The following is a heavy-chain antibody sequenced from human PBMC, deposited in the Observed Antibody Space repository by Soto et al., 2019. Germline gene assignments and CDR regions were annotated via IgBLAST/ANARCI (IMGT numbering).Heavy chain of an antibody. CDR2: IRSKAYGGTT. V-gene: IGHV3-49*03. Sequence: GGSLRLSCTASGFTFGDYAMSWFRQAPGKGLEWVGFIRSKAYGGTTEYAASVKGRFTISRDDSKSIAYLQMNSLKTEDTAVYYCTRDSIAAAGTLSYYYYMDVWGKGTTVTVSS. CDR1: GFTFGDYA. D-gene: IGHD6-13*01. J-gene: IGHJ6*03. CDR3: TRDSIAAAGTLSYYYYMDV.